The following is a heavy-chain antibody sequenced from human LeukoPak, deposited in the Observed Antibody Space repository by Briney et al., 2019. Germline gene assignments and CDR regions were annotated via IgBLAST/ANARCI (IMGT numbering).Heavy chain of an antibody. CDR3: AKESCSSTSCSPGYNWFDP. J-gene: IGHJ5*02. Sequence: GGSLRLSCAASGFTFSSYAMSLVPQAPGKGLEWVSAISGSGGSTYDADSVKGRVTLSRDNSKNTLYLQMNSLRAEDTAVYYCAKESCSSTSCSPGYNWFDPWGQGSLVTVSS. V-gene: IGHV3-23*01. CDR2: ISGSGGST. D-gene: IGHD2-2*01. CDR1: GFTFSSYA.